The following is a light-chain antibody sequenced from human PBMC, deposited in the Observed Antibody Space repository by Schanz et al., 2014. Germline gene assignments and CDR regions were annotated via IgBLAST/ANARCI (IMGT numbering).Light chain of an antibody. CDR2: DAS. Sequence: IHMTQSPSTLSASVGDRVTITCRASQSMGTWLAWYQQKPGKAPKLLIYDASNLEIGVPSRFSGSGSGTEFTLTISSLQPDDFATYYCQQYYSYPPTFGQGTKVEIK. J-gene: IGKJ1*01. V-gene: IGKV1-5*01. CDR3: QQYYSYPPT. CDR1: QSMGTW.